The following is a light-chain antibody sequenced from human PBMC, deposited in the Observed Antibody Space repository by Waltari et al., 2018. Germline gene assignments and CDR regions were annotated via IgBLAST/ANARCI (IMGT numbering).Light chain of an antibody. CDR3: AAWDDSLNGWV. CDR1: SSNIGSNT. Sequence: QSVLTQPPSASGTPGQRVTISCSGSSSNIGSNTGNWYQQLPGTAPKLLIYSNNQRPSGVPDRFSGSKSDTSASLAISGLQSEDEADYYCAAWDDSLNGWVFGGGTKLTVL. V-gene: IGLV1-44*01. CDR2: SNN. J-gene: IGLJ3*02.